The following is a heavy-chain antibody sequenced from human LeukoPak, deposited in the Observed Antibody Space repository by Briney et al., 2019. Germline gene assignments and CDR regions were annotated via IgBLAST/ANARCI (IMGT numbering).Heavy chain of an antibody. CDR2: ISAYNGNT. Sequence: ASVKVSCKASGYTFTSYGISWVRQAPGQGLEWMGWISAYNGNTNYAQKLQGRVTMTTDTSTSTAYMELRSLRSDDTAVYYCARDPSGYYYYYYYMDVWGKGTTVTVSS. D-gene: IGHD5-12*01. J-gene: IGHJ6*03. V-gene: IGHV1-18*01. CDR1: GYTFTSYG. CDR3: ARDPSGYYYYYYYMDV.